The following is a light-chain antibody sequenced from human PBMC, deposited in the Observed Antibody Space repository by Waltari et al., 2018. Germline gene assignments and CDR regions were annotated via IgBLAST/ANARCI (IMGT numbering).Light chain of an antibody. V-gene: IGKV1-39*01. J-gene: IGKJ1*01. Sequence: IQMTQSPSSLSASVGDRVTITCRASQSISSYLNWYQQKPGKAPKLLIYAASSLQSGVPSRFSGSGSGTDFTRNISSLQPEDVATYYCQQSYSTPQTCGQGNKVEIK. CDR2: AAS. CDR3: QQSYSTPQT. CDR1: QSISSY.